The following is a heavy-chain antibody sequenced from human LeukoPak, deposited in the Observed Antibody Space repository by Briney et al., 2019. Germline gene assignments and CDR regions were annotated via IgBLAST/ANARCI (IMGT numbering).Heavy chain of an antibody. Sequence: SETLSLTCTVSGGSISSSSYYWGWIRQPPGTGLEWIGSIYYSGSTYYNPSLKSRVTISVDTSKNQFSLKLSSVTAADTAVYYCASSFSYYYDSSGYYPYDYWGQGTLVTVSS. D-gene: IGHD3-22*01. CDR2: IYYSGST. CDR3: ASSFSYYYDSSGYYPYDY. CDR1: GGSISSSSYY. V-gene: IGHV4-39*01. J-gene: IGHJ4*02.